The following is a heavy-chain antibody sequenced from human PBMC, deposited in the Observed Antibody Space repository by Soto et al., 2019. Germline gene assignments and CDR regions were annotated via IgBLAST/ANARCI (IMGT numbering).Heavy chain of an antibody. CDR3: ARERGLTASTLFGY. CDR1: GYTFTSYG. J-gene: IGHJ4*02. V-gene: IGHV1-18*01. Sequence: QVQLVQSGPEVKMPGASVNVSCKASGYTFTSYGINWVRQAPGQGLEWMGRVSTYNGNTKYAQKFQGRLTMTTDTSTTTVYMHLRSLRSDDTAVYYCARERGLTASTLFGYWGQGTVVTVS. D-gene: IGHD3-10*02. CDR2: VSTYNGNT.